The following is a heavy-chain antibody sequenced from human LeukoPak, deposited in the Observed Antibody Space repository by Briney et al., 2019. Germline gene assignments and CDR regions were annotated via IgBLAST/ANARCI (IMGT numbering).Heavy chain of an antibody. CDR1: GYTFTSYG. J-gene: IGHJ4*02. V-gene: IGHV1-18*01. Sequence: ASVKVSCKASGYTFTSYGISWVRQAPGQGLEWMGWISAYNGNTNYAQKLQGRVTMTTDTSTSTAYMELRSLRSDDTAVYYCARGRSVTMIVVVRGRYYFDYWGQGTLVTVSS. CDR3: ARGRSVTMIVVVRGRYYFDY. CDR2: ISAYNGNT. D-gene: IGHD3-22*01.